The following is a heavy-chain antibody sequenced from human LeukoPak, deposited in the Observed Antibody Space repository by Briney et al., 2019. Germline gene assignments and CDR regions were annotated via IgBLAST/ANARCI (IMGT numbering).Heavy chain of an antibody. Sequence: SETLSLTCTVSDGSISSYYWSWIRQPPGKGLEWIGYIYYSGSTNYNPSLKSRVTISVDTSKNQFSLKLSSVTAADTAVYYCARHRSSSRPFFDIWGQGTMVTVSS. D-gene: IGHD6-6*01. CDR2: IYYSGST. V-gene: IGHV4-59*08. CDR1: DGSISSYY. CDR3: ARHRSSSRPFFDI. J-gene: IGHJ3*02.